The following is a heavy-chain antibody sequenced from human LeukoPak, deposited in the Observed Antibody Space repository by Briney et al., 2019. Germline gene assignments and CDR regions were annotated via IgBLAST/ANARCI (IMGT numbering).Heavy chain of an antibody. Sequence: SVKVSCKASGGTFSSYAISWVRQAPGQGLEWMRGIIPIFGTANYAQKFEGRVTITADESTSTAYMELSSLRSEDTAVYYCAGRRPTGSFQHWGQGTLVTVSS. D-gene: IGHD1-1*01. CDR2: IIPIFGTA. CDR1: GGTFSSYA. V-gene: IGHV1-69*01. CDR3: AGRRPTGSFQH. J-gene: IGHJ1*01.